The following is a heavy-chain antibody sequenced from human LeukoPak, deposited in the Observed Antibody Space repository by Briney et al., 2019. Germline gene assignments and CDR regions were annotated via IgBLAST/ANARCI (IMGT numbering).Heavy chain of an antibody. CDR2: ISSSGSTI. CDR1: GFTFSSYA. J-gene: IGHJ6*04. V-gene: IGHV3-48*03. CDR3: AELGITMIGGV. Sequence: GGSLRLSCAASGFTFSSYAMSRVRQAPGKGLEWVSYISSSGSTIYYADSVKGRFTISRDNAKNSLYLQMNSLRAEDTAVYYCAELGITMIGGVWGKGTTVTISS. D-gene: IGHD3-10*02.